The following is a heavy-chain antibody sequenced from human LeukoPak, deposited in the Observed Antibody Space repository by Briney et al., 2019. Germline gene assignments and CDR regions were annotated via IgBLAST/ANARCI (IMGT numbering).Heavy chain of an antibody. V-gene: IGHV3-49*04. CDR3: TRASYCGGDCYARWFDT. CDR1: GFNFGDYA. J-gene: IGHJ5*02. D-gene: IGHD2-21*02. Sequence: SGGSLRLSCTASGFNFGDYAMTWVRQAPGKGLEWVGFITSRTYGGTTEYAASVKGRFTISRDDSKSIAYLQMNSLKTEDTAVYYCTRASYCGGDCYARWFDTWGQGTLVTVSS. CDR2: ITSRTYGGTT.